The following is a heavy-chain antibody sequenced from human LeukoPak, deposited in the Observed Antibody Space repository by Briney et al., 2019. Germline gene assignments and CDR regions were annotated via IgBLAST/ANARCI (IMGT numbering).Heavy chain of an antibody. CDR3: AVGYSSTWYHFEY. Sequence: PGGSLRLSCAASGFSFSSYWMSWVRQAPGKGLEWVANIKQDGSGKYYVDSVKGRFTISRDNAKNSLYLQMNSLRAEDTAVYYCAVGYSSTWYHFEYWGQGTLVTVSS. V-gene: IGHV3-7*03. D-gene: IGHD6-13*01. CDR2: IKQDGSGK. CDR1: GFSFSSYW. J-gene: IGHJ4*02.